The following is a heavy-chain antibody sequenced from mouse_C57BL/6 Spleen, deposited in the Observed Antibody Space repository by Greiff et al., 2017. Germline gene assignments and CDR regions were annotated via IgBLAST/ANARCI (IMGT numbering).Heavy chain of an antibody. CDR1: GYTFTSYG. CDR3: ANYYDYDYAMDY. CDR2: IYPRSGNT. D-gene: IGHD2-4*01. Sequence: QVQLKESGAELARPGASVKLSCKASGYTFTSYGISWVQQRTGQGLEWIGEIYPRSGNTYYNEKFKGKATLTADKSSSTAYMELRSLTSEDSAVYFCANYYDYDYAMDYWGQGTSVTVSS. V-gene: IGHV1-81*01. J-gene: IGHJ4*01.